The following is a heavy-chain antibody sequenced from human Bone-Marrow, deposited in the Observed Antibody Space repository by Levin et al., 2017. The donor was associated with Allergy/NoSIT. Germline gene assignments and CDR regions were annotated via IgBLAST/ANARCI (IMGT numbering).Heavy chain of an antibody. J-gene: IGHJ6*03. CDR2: IYYSGST. D-gene: IGHD5-18*01. Sequence: SETLSLTCTVSGASLSGSTYYWGWIHQPPGKGLEWIGRIYYSGSTHYNPSLKSRVTISVDTSKNQFSLDLTSVTAADTAVYYCARHVNPRYNYYYMDVWGKGTTVAVSS. CDR1: GASLSGSTYY. CDR3: ARHVNPRYNYYYMDV. V-gene: IGHV4-39*01.